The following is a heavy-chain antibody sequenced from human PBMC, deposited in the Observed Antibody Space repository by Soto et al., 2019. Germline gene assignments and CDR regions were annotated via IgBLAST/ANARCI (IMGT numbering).Heavy chain of an antibody. V-gene: IGHV4-4*07. D-gene: IGHD5-12*01. CDR3: VRDRYSGDDFWFDP. J-gene: IGHJ5*01. CDR2: LYTSGSS. Sequence: WVPLPLPCPVSSSSIDSYWFSWIRLSAGRGLEWIGRLYTSGSSDYNPSLKSRDTESADTSKNQFCAKLTSVTAADTAVYYGVRDRYSGDDFWFDPWGQGTLVTVSS. CDR1: SSSIDSYW.